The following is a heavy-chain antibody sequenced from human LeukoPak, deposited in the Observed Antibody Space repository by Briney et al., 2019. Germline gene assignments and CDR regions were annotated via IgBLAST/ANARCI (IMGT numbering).Heavy chain of an antibody. D-gene: IGHD6-13*01. J-gene: IGHJ5*02. CDR3: AKDHIAAAGWETWFDP. V-gene: IGHV3-23*01. Sequence: GGSLRLSCAASGFTFSSYAMSWVRQAPGKGLEWVSAISGSGGSTYYADSVKGRFTISRDNSKNTLYLQMNSLRAEDTAVYYCAKDHIAAAGWETWFDPWGQGTLVTVSS. CDR2: ISGSGGST. CDR1: GFTFSSYA.